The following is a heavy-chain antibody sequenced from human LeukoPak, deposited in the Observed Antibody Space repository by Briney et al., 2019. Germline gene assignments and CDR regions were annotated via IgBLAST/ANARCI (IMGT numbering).Heavy chain of an antibody. CDR1: GYTFTGYY. V-gene: IGHV1-2*02. J-gene: IGHJ4*02. D-gene: IGHD1-26*01. CDR3: ARDGRHKWELLVAATDY. Sequence: ASVKVSCKASGYTFTGYYMHWVRQAPGQGLEWMGWINPNSGGTNYAQKFQGRVTMTRDTSISTAYMELSRLRSDDTAVYYCARDGRHKWELLVAATDYWGQGTLVTVSS. CDR2: INPNSGGT.